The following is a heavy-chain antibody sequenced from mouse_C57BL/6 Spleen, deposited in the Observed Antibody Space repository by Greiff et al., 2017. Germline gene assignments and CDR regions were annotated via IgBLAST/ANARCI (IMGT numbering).Heavy chain of an antibody. J-gene: IGHJ1*03. CDR2: IHPNSGST. V-gene: IGHV1-64*01. Sequence: QVQLQQPGAELVKPGASVQLSCKASGYTFTSYWMHWVKQRPGQGLEWIGMIHPNSGSTNYNEKFKSKATLTVDKSSSTAYMQLSSLTSEDSAVYYCARGRPEWYFDVWGTGTTVTVSS. CDR3: ARGRPEWYFDV. CDR1: GYTFTSYW.